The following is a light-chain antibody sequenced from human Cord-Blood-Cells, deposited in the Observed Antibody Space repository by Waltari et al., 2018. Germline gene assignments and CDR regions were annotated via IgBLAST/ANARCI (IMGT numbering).Light chain of an antibody. CDR3: QQSYSTPWT. CDR2: AAS. J-gene: IGKJ1*01. V-gene: IGKV1-39*01. Sequence: DIQMTQSPSSLSASVGDRVTITCRASPSISSYLNWYQQKPGKAPKLLIYAASSLKSGVPSMCSGSGSGTYFTLTISSLQPEDFATYYCQQSYSTPWTFGQGTKVEIK. CDR1: PSISSY.